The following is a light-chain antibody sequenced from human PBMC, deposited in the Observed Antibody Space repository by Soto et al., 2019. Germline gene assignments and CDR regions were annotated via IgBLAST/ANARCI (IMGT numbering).Light chain of an antibody. J-gene: IGKJ5*01. CDR3: QQSYTTPIT. Sequence: DIQMTQSPSSLSASVGDRVTITCRASQSISTYLHWYQQKPGKAPNLLIYAASSLQSGVPSRFSGSGSGTDFTLIISSLQPEDFETYYCQQSYTTPITFGQGTRLEIK. V-gene: IGKV1-39*01. CDR1: QSISTY. CDR2: AAS.